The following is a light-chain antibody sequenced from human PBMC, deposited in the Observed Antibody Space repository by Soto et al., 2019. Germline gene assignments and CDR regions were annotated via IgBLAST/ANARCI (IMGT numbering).Light chain of an antibody. CDR3: SSYTTSSTPVV. CDR2: EVS. V-gene: IGLV2-14*01. Sequence: QSALTQPASVSGSPGQSITISCTGTSSDVGGYNYVSWYQQHPGKGPKLMIYEVSTRPSGVSNRFSGSKSGNTASLTISGLQAEDEADYYCSSYTTSSTPVVFGGGTKLTVL. CDR1: SSDVGGYNY. J-gene: IGLJ2*01.